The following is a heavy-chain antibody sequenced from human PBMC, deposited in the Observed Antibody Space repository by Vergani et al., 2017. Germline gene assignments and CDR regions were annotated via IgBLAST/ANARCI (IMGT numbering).Heavy chain of an antibody. V-gene: IGHV3-21*01. CDR3: ARVGIAAAGTQDYYYGMDV. D-gene: IGHD6-13*01. CDR1: GFTFSSYS. CDR2: ISSSSSYI. J-gene: IGHJ6*02. Sequence: EVQLVESGGGLVKPGGSLRLSCAASGFTFSSYSMNWVRQAPGKGLEWVSSISSSSSYIYYADSVKGRFTISRDNAKNSLYLQMNSLRAEDTAVYYCARVGIAAAGTQDYYYGMDVWGQGTTVTVSS.